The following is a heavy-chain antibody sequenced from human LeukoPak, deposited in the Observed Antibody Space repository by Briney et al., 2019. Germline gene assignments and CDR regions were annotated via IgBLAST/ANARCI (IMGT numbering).Heavy chain of an antibody. CDR2: IKQDGSEQ. D-gene: IGHD5-24*01. Sequence: PGGSLRLSCAASGFTFDDYGMSWVRHAPGKGLEWVANIKQDGSEQYYVDSVKGRFTVSRDNAKKSLYLQMNSLRAEDTAVYYCARESQFIYYYVDVWGKGTTVTISS. CDR3: ARESQFIYYYVDV. J-gene: IGHJ6*03. V-gene: IGHV3-7*01. CDR1: GFTFDDYG.